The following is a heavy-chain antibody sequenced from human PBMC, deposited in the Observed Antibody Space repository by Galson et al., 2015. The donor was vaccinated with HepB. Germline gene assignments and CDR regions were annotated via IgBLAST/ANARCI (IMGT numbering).Heavy chain of an antibody. CDR1: GGTFSSYA. J-gene: IGHJ6*02. CDR3: ARGNRESFYGMDV. D-gene: IGHD1-14*01. V-gene: IGHV1-69*01. Sequence: CKASGGTFSSYAISWVRQAPGQGLEWMGGIIPIFGTANYAQKFQGRVTITADESTSTAYKELSSLRSEDTAVYYCARGNRESFYGMDVWGQGTTVTVSS. CDR2: IIPIFGTA.